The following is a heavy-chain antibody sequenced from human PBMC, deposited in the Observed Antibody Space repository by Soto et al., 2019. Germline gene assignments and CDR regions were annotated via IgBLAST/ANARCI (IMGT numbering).Heavy chain of an antibody. J-gene: IGHJ4*02. CDR2: IYYSGST. CDR3: ARVYSGGVFDY. V-gene: IGHV4-59*01. Sequence: PSETLSLTCTVSGGSISIYYWSWIRQPPGKGLEWIGYIYYSGSTNYNPSLKSRVTISVDTSKNQFSLKLSSVTAADTAVYYCARVYSGGVFDYWGQGTLVTVSS. CDR1: GGSISIYY. D-gene: IGHD3-16*01.